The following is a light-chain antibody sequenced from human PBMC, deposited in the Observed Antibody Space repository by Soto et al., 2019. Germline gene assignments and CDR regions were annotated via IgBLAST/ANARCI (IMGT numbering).Light chain of an antibody. CDR3: QQRSNWGIT. J-gene: IGKJ5*01. Sequence: EIVLTQSPATLSLSPGGRATLSCRASHSISTYLGWYQQRPGQAPRLLIYDASSRATGIPARFSGSGSGTDFTLTISSLEPEDFAVYYCQQRSNWGITFGQGTRLEIK. CDR2: DAS. V-gene: IGKV3-11*01. CDR1: HSISTY.